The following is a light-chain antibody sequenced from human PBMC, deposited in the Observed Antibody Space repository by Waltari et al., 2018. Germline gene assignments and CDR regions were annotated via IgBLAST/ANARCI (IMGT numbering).Light chain of an antibody. CDR2: GAS. CDR3: QQYNNWPPMYT. V-gene: IGKV3-15*01. J-gene: IGKJ2*01. CDR1: QSVSSN. Sequence: EIVMTQSPATLSVSPGERATLSCRASQSVSSNLAWYQRKPGQAPRPLSYGASTRATGIPARFGGSGSGTEFTLTISSLQSEDFAVYYCQQYNNWPPMYTFGQGTKLEIK.